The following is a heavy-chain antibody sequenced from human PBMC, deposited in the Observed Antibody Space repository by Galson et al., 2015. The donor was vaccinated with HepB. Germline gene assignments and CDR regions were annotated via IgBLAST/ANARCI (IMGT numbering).Heavy chain of an antibody. Sequence: SLRLSCAASGFAFGSSWMHWVRQAPGKGLVWVSHIITDGSVTTYADSVNGRFTISRDNAKNTLYLQMDSLRAEDTAVYCCAGGLVNGYSAWGQGTLVTVSS. J-gene: IGHJ4*02. D-gene: IGHD5-18*01. CDR2: IITDGSVT. CDR1: GFAFGSSW. V-gene: IGHV3-74*03. CDR3: AGGLVNGYSA.